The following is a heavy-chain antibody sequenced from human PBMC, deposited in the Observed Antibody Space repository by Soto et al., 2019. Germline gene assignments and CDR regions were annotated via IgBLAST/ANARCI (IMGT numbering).Heavy chain of an antibody. CDR2: ISSSSSYI. V-gene: IGHV3-21*01. CDR1: GFTFSSYS. Sequence: GGSLRLSCAASGFTFSSYSMNWVRQAPGKGLEWVSSISSSSSYIYYADSVKGRFTISRDNAKNSLYLQMNSLRAEDTAVYYCARVPPSLDDYYYYGMDVWGQGTTVTVSS. D-gene: IGHD3-3*01. CDR3: ARVPPSLDDYYYYGMDV. J-gene: IGHJ6*02.